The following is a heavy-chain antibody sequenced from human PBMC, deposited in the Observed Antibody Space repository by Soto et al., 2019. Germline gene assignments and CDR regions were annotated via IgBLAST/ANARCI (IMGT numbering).Heavy chain of an antibody. CDR3: ARGSGAAAAYFDF. J-gene: IGHJ4*02. D-gene: IGHD2-15*01. CDR2: ISSSTSHT. Sequence: QVQLVESGGGLVKPGGSLRLSCAVSGFTFSDYYMTWIRQAPGKGLEWVSYISSSTSHTNYADSVKGRFTISRDNAKNPLSLQMHTLRAEDTAVYYCARGSGAAAAYFDFWGQGTLVTVSS. V-gene: IGHV3-11*05. CDR1: GFTFSDYY.